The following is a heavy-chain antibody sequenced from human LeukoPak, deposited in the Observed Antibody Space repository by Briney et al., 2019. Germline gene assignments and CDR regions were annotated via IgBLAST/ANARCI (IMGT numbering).Heavy chain of an antibody. Sequence: PGGSLRLSCAASGFTFSSYAMHWVRQAPGKGLEWVAVISYDGSNKYYADSVKGRFTISRDNSKNTLYLQMNSLRSEDTAVYYCARVGGSSLVDSPDYWGQGTLVTVSS. D-gene: IGHD2-15*01. CDR2: ISYDGSNK. V-gene: IGHV3-30-3*01. J-gene: IGHJ4*02. CDR3: ARVGGSSLVDSPDY. CDR1: GFTFSSYA.